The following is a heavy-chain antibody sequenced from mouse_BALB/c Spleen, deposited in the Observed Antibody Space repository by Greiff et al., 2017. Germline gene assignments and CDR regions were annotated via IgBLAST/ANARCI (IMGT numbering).Heavy chain of an antibody. D-gene: IGHD2-14*01. CDR1: GFTFSSYG. V-gene: IGHV5-6-3*01. CDR2: INSNGGST. CDR3: ARDQRYDSFDY. J-gene: IGHJ2*01. Sequence: EVHLVESGGGLVQPGGSLKLSCAASGFTFSSYGMSWVRQTPDKRLELVATINSNGGSTYYPDSVKGRFTISRDNAKNTLYLQMSSLKSEDTAMYYCARDQRYDSFDYWGQGTTLTVSS.